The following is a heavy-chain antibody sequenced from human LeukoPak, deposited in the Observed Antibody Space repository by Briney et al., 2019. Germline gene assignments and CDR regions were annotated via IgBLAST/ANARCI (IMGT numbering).Heavy chain of an antibody. CDR2: ISSSGGYI. CDR1: GFIFSGFA. Sequence: GGSLRLSCAASGFIFSGFAMSWVRQAPGKGLEWFSCISSSGGYIYYADSVKGRFTISRDNAKNSLFLQKNSLRVENTAVYYCAMDPITFGEVIAKGGYYFGHWGQGALVTVSS. CDR3: AMDPITFGEVIAKGGYYFGH. V-gene: IGHV3-21*01. J-gene: IGHJ4*02. D-gene: IGHD3-16*02.